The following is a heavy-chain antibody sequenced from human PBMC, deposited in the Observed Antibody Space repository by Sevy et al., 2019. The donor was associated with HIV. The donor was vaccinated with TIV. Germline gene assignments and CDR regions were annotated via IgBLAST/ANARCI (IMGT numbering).Heavy chain of an antibody. D-gene: IGHD2-2*01. CDR3: TRDFPPPGYCSSTSCRFDY. V-gene: IGHV3-49*03. CDR1: GFTFGDYA. J-gene: IGHJ4*02. CDR2: IRSKACGGTT. Sequence: GGSLRLSCTASGFTFGDYAMSWFRQAPGKGREGVGFIRSKACGGTTEYAALMKGRFTIPGEDSKSIANRQMNSLKTEDTAGYYCTRDFPPPGYCSSTSCRFDYWGQGTLVTVSS.